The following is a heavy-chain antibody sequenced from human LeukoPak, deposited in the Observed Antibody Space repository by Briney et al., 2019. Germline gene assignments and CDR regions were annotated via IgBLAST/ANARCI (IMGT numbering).Heavy chain of an antibody. D-gene: IGHD3-10*01. CDR2: ISSSSSYI. J-gene: IGHJ4*02. Sequence: GGSLRLSCAASGFTFSSYSMNWVRQAPGKGLEWVSSISSSSSYIYHADSVRGRFTISRDNAKNSLYLQMNSLRAEDTAVYYCARDRHHRFGELFPWGQGTRVTVSS. V-gene: IGHV3-21*01. CDR3: ARDRHHRFGELFP. CDR1: GFTFSSYS.